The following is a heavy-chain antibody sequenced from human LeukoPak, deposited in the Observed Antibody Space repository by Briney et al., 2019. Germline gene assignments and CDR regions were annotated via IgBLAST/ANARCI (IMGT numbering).Heavy chain of an antibody. V-gene: IGHV1-69*13. CDR2: IIPIFGTA. CDR3: ARDPNYGMDV. J-gene: IGHJ6*02. CDR1: GYTFTSYY. Sequence: SVKVSCKASGYTFTSYYMHWVRQAPGQGLEWMGGIIPIFGTANYAQKFQGRVTITADESTSTAYMELSSLRSEDTAVYYCARDPNYGMDVWGQGTTVTVSS.